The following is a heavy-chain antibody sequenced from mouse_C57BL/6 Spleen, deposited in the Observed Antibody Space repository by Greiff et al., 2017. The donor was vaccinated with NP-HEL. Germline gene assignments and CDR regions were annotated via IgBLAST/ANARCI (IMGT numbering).Heavy chain of an antibody. V-gene: IGHV3-6*01. D-gene: IGHD2-4*01. Sequence: VQLKQSGPGLVKPSQSLSLTCSVTGYSITSGYYWNWIRQFPGNKLEWMGYISYDGSNNYNPSLKNRISITRDTSKNQFFLKLNSVTTEDTATYYCARGNYDYDGRLFDYWGQGTTLTVSS. CDR1: GYSITSGYY. CDR3: ARGNYDYDGRLFDY. CDR2: ISYDGSN. J-gene: IGHJ2*01.